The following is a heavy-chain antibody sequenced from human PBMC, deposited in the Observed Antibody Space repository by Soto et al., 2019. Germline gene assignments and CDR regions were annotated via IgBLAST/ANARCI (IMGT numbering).Heavy chain of an antibody. V-gene: IGHV4-34*01. CDR2: INHSGST. Sequence: SETLSLTCAVYGGSFSGYYWSWIRQPPGKGLEWIGEINHSGSTNYNPSLKSRVTISVDTSKNQFSLKLSSVTAADTAVYYCARNSGYDSGWDYWGQGTLVTV. CDR3: ARNSGYDSGWDY. D-gene: IGHD5-12*01. CDR1: GGSFSGYY. J-gene: IGHJ4*02.